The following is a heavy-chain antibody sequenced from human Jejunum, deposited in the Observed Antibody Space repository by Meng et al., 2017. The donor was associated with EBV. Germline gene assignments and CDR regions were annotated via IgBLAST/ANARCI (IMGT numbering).Heavy chain of an antibody. CDR3: ARDQNGSYFAY. J-gene: IGHJ4*02. V-gene: IGHV4-61*08. CDR2: IYNSEST. CDR1: GGSVSSGGYY. Sequence: GHLQEAGPGLVKPSETLSLTCTVSGGSVSSGGYYWSWIRQPPGKGLEWIGYIYNSESTNYKSSLKSRVTISADTSKNQFSLRLSSVTAADTAVYYCARDQNGSYFAYWGQGTLVTVSS. D-gene: IGHD1-26*01.